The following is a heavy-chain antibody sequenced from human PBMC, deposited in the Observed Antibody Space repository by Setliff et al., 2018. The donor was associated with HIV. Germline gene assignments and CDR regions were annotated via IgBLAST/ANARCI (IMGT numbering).Heavy chain of an antibody. D-gene: IGHD1-20*01. Sequence: SETLSLTCTVSGGSISSHYWSWIRQPPGKRLEWIGYIYYSGSTNYNPSLKSRVTISVDTSKNRFSLKLSSVTAADTAVYYCAGCITGTTHWFDPWGQGTLVTV. CDR3: AGCITGTTHWFDP. CDR1: GGSISSHY. CDR2: IYYSGST. V-gene: IGHV4-59*11. J-gene: IGHJ5*02.